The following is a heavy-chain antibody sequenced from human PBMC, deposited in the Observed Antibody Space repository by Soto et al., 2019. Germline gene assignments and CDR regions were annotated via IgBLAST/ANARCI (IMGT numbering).Heavy chain of an antibody. D-gene: IGHD3-22*01. CDR2: IYYSGST. V-gene: IGHV4-31*03. CDR3: ARASLRSGYSSALDY. J-gene: IGHJ4*02. CDR1: GGSISSGGYY. Sequence: SETLSLTCTVSGGSISSGGYYWSWIRQHPGKGLEWIGYIYYSGSTYYNPSLKSRVTISVDTSKNQFSLKLSSVTAADTAVYYCARASLRSGYSSALDYWGQGTLVTVS.